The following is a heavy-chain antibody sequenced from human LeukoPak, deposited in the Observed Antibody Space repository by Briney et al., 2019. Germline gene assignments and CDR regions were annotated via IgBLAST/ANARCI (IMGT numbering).Heavy chain of an antibody. D-gene: IGHD2-2*01. CDR2: IYHSGST. CDR3: ARGLGCSSTSCYGSWFDP. V-gene: IGHV4-30-2*01. J-gene: IGHJ5*02. Sequence: SQTLSLTCAVSGGSISSGGYSWNWIRQPPGKGLEWIGYIYHSGSTYYNPSLKSRVTISVDRSKNQFSLKLSSVTAADTAVYYCARGLGCSSTSCYGSWFDPWGQGTLVTVSS. CDR1: GGSISSGGYS.